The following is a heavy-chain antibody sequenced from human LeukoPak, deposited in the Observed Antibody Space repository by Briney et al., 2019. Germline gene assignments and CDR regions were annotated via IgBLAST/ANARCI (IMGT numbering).Heavy chain of an antibody. Sequence: ASVKVSCKASGYTFTGHYMHWVRQAPGQGLEWMGWINPNSGGTIYAQKFQGRVTMTRDTSISTVYMELSRLRSDDTAVYYCARAGVWDYSDSSGYHNGAFDIWGQGTMVTVSS. V-gene: IGHV1-2*02. CDR1: GYTFTGHY. CDR2: INPNSGGT. CDR3: ARAGVWDYSDSSGYHNGAFDI. D-gene: IGHD3-22*01. J-gene: IGHJ3*02.